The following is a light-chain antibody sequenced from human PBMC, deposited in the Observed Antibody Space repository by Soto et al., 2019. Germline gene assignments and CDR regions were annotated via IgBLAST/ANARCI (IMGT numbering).Light chain of an antibody. J-gene: IGKJ1*01. V-gene: IGKV3-15*01. CDR3: QQYNNWPQT. CDR1: QSVSSN. Sequence: EIVMTQSPATRSGSAWERGTLSCRASQSVSSNLAWYQQKPGQAPRLLIYGASTRATGIPARFSGSGSGTEFTLTISSLQSEDFAVYYCQQYNNWPQTFGQGTKVDIK. CDR2: GAS.